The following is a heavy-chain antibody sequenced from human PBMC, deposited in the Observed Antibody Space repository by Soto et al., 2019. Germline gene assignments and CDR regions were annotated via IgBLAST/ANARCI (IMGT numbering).Heavy chain of an antibody. CDR3: ATLTVTKTDY. J-gene: IGHJ4*02. CDR2: IYYSGST. V-gene: IGHV4-59*08. Sequence: PSETLSLTCTVSGGSISSYYWSWIRQPPGKGLEWIGYIYYSGSTNYNPSLKSRVTISVDTPKNQFSLKLSSVTAADTAVYYCATLTVTKTDYWGQGTLVTVSS. CDR1: GGSISSYY. D-gene: IGHD4-17*01.